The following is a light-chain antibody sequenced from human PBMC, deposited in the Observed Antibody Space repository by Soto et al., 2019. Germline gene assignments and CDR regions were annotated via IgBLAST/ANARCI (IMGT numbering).Light chain of an antibody. CDR2: KDS. Sequence: SYELIQPSSVSVSPGQTARITCSGDVLAKKYARWFQQKPGQAPVLVIYKDSERPSGIPERFSGSSSGTTVTLTISGAQVEDEADYYCYSAADNNLWVYGGGTKLTVL. CDR1: VLAKKY. CDR3: YSAADNNLWV. J-gene: IGLJ3*02. V-gene: IGLV3-27*01.